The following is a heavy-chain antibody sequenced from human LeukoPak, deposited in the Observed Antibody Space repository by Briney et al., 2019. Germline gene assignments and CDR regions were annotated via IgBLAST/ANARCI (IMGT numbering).Heavy chain of an antibody. CDR3: ARLDTIFGVAKGFDY. Sequence: SETLSLTCTVSGGSISDYSWSWIRQPPGKGLEWIGNLYYNGSANHNPSLKSRVTISSDTSKNQFSLKLTSVTAADTAVYYCARLDTIFGVAKGFDYWGQGTLVTVSS. D-gene: IGHD3-3*01. V-gene: IGHV4-59*01. CDR1: GGSISDYS. CDR2: LYYNGSA. J-gene: IGHJ4*02.